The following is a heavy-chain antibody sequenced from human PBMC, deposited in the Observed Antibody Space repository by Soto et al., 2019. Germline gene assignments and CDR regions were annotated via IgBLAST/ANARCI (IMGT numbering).Heavy chain of an antibody. J-gene: IGHJ6*02. CDR1: GFTFSSYA. D-gene: IGHD5-18*01. V-gene: IGHV3-30-3*02. CDR3: AKPDTAMVTAYYGMDV. CDR2: ISYDGST. Sequence: SCAASGFTFSSYAMHWVRQAPGKGLEWVAVISYDGSTYYADSVKGRFTISRDNSKNTLYLQMNSLRAEDTAVYYCAKPDTAMVTAYYGMDVWGQGTTVTVSS.